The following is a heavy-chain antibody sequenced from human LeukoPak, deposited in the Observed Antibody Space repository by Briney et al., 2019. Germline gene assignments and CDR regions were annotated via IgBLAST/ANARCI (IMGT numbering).Heavy chain of an antibody. CDR1: GYTFTTYY. Sequence: GASVKVSCKASGYTFTTYYMHWVRQAPGQGLEWMGIINPSGGSTSYAQKFQGRITVTRDTSTSTVYMELSSLRFEDTAVYYCVRPDCGSDCYSNYYFDHWGQGTLVTVSS. CDR3: VRPDCGSDCYSNYYFDH. J-gene: IGHJ4*02. CDR2: INPSGGST. D-gene: IGHD2-21*02. V-gene: IGHV1-46*01.